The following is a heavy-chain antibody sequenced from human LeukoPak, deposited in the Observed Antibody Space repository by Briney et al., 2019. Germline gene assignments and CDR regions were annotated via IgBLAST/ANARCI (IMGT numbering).Heavy chain of an antibody. CDR1: GFTFSSYA. D-gene: IGHD1-26*01. J-gene: IGHJ4*02. V-gene: IGHV3-23*01. CDR3: ARTGIVGATHYYFDY. Sequence: TGGSLRLSCAASGFTFSSYAMSWVRQAPGKGLEWVSAISGSGGSTYYADSVKGRFTISRDNSKNTLYLQMNSLRAEDTAVYYCARTGIVGATHYYFDYWGQGTLVTVSS. CDR2: ISGSGGST.